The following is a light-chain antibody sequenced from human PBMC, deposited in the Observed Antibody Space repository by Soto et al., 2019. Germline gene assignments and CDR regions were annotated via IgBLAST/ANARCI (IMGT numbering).Light chain of an antibody. CDR3: LRYNAFSQT. Sequence: DIQMTQSPSTLSASVGDRVTITCRASQSMNDWSAWYQQKPGKAPKVLIYDASSLQSGVPSRFSGSGSGTEFTLTIDSLQPDDVATYYCLRYNAFSQTFGQGTKVEI. CDR2: DAS. J-gene: IGKJ1*01. CDR1: QSMNDW. V-gene: IGKV1-5*01.